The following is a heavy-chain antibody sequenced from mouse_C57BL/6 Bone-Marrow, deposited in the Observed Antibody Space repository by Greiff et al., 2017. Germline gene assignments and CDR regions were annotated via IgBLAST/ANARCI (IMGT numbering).Heavy chain of an antibody. J-gene: IGHJ4*01. CDR3: ARPPTTVVAHGAMDY. V-gene: IGHV1-54*01. CDR1: GYAFTNYL. CDR2: INPGSGGT. Sequence: QVQLQQSGAELVRPGTSVKVSCKASGYAFTNYLIEWVKQRPGQGLEWIGVINPGSGGTNYNEKFKGKATLTADKSSSTAYMQLSSLTSEDSAVYFCARPPTTVVAHGAMDYWGQGTSVTVSS. D-gene: IGHD1-1*01.